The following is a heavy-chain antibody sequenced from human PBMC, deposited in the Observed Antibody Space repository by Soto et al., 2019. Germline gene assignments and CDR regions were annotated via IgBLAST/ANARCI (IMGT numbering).Heavy chain of an antibody. J-gene: IGHJ4*02. V-gene: IGHV1-69*06. CDR3: ASPRTTVSLWDY. CDR1: GGTFNSDA. D-gene: IGHD4-17*01. CDR2: IIPIFGTA. Sequence: QVQLVQSGAEVKKPGSSVKVSCKASGGTFNSDAISWVRQAPGQGLEWMGGIIPIFGTANYAQKFQGRVTITADKSTSTAYMELNNLRSEDTAVYYCASPRTTVSLWDYWGQGTLVTGSS.